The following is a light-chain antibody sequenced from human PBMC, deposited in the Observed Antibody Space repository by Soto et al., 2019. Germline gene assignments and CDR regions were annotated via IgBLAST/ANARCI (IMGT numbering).Light chain of an antibody. Sequence: EVLMTQSQATLSVAGRDSATLPRRASQSVSSNLAWYQQKPGQAPRLLIYGASTRATGIPARFSGSGSGTEFTLTISSLQSEDFAVYYCQQYNNWPRTFGQGSIVDVK. V-gene: IGKV3-15*01. J-gene: IGKJ1*01. CDR2: GAS. CDR1: QSVSSN. CDR3: QQYNNWPRT.